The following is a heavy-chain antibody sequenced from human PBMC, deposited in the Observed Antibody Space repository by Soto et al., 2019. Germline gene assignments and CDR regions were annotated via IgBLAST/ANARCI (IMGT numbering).Heavy chain of an antibody. Sequence: SETLALTCTVSGGSISSYYWSWIRQPPGKGLEWIGYIYYSGSTNYNPSLKSRVTISVDTSKNQFSLKLSSVTAADTAVYYCASVNSSSWYGMDVRGQGTTVTVSS. CDR3: ASVNSSSWYGMDV. CDR1: GGSISSYY. D-gene: IGHD6-13*01. V-gene: IGHV4-59*01. CDR2: IYYSGST. J-gene: IGHJ6*02.